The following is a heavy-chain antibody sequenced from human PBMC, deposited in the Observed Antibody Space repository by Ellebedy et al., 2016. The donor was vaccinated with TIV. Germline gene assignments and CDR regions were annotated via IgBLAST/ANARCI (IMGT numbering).Heavy chain of an antibody. V-gene: IGHV3-7*03. CDR1: GFTFSDYW. CDR2: IKPGGNEK. J-gene: IGHJ4*02. CDR3: ATDEGIY. D-gene: IGHD3-10*01. Sequence: PGGSLRLSCAASGFTFSDYWMNWVRQAPGKGLEWVANIKPGGNEKFYVGSVVGRFTISRDNANNSLYLQMDSLRAEDTAVYHCATDEGIYWGQGTLVTVSS.